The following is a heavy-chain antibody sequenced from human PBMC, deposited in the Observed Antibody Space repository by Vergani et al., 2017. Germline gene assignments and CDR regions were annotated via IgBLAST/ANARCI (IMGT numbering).Heavy chain of an antibody. D-gene: IGHD6-13*01. CDR2: IYSGGST. CDR3: ARDPAAGTSYYYYGMDV. J-gene: IGHJ6*02. V-gene: IGHV3-66*02. CDR1: GFTVSSNY. Sequence: EVQLVESGGGLVQPGGSLRLSCAASGFTVSSNYMSWVRQAPGKGLEWVSVIYSGGSTYYADSVKGRFTISTDNSKNTLYLQMNSLRAEDTAVYYCARDPAAGTSYYYYGMDVWGQGTTVTVSS.